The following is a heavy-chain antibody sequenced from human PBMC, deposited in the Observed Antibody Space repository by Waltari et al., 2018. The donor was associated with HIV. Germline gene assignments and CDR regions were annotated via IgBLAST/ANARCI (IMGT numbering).Heavy chain of an antibody. J-gene: IGHJ6*02. CDR2: IFYSGST. CDR3: ARDQIKRLTIFGLANPQYYYGMDV. V-gene: IGHV4-39*07. D-gene: IGHD3-3*01. CDR1: GGSISSVNYY. Sequence: QLHLQESGPGLVKPSETLSLTCTVSGGSISSVNYYWGWIRQPPGQGLEWIGSIFYSGSTFYNPSLKSRVTISVSTSKNQFSLELSSVTAADTAIYYCARDQIKRLTIFGLANPQYYYGMDVWGQGTTVTVSS.